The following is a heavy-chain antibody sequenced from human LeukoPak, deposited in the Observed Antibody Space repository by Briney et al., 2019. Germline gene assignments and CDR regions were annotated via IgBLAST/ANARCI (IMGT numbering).Heavy chain of an antibody. CDR3: AKLAELESEYYFDY. Sequence: PGRSLRLSCEASGFTFDDHTMHWVQQAPGKGLEWVSGISWNSGSIGYADSVKGRFTISRDNSKNTLYLQMNSLRAEDTAVYYCAKLAELESEYYFDYWGQGTLVTVSS. D-gene: IGHD1-1*01. CDR2: ISWNSGSI. CDR1: GFTFDDHT. J-gene: IGHJ4*02. V-gene: IGHV3-9*01.